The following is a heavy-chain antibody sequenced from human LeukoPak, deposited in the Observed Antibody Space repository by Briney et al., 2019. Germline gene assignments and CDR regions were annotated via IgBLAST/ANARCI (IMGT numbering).Heavy chain of an antibody. CDR1: GYTFTVYY. Sequence: ASVKVSCKASGYTFTVYYMHWVRQAPGQGLEWMGWIKPKNGDTNYAQNFQGRVTMTRDMSITTAYLELSRLRSDDTTVYYCAPTYGNGWYYFDYWGQGTLVTVSS. D-gene: IGHD2-15*01. CDR3: APTYGNGWYYFDY. V-gene: IGHV1-2*02. J-gene: IGHJ4*02. CDR2: IKPKNGDT.